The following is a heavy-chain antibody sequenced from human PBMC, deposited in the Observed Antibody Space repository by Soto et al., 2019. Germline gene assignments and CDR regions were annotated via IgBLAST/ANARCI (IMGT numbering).Heavy chain of an antibody. J-gene: IGHJ5*01. CDR2: VSYSGDRQ. CDR1: GFTFADYA. D-gene: IGHD3-16*01. CDR3: ARTPAAMITDRYNWFDS. Sequence: GGSLRLSCVASGFTFADYAMHWVRRIPGKGLEWVAVVSYSGDRQYYAESVKGRFTISRDNSKKTLYLQMFSLTSEDSAVFYCARTPAAMITDRYNWFDSWGPGTQVTVSS. V-gene: IGHV3-30*01.